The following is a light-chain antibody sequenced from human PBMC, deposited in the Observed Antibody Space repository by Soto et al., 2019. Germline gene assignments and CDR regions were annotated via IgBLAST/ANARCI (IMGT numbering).Light chain of an antibody. J-gene: IGKJ1*01. CDR2: WAS. V-gene: IGKV4-1*01. CDR3: QQYYKTFPT. CDR1: QSILYTPNNNNY. Sequence: DIVMTQSPDSLAVSLGERATINCKSSQSILYTPNNNNYLAWFQQKPGQPPRLLIYWASTRESGVPDRFSGSGSGTDFTLTISSLQAEDVAVYDCQQYYKTFPTFGQGTKVEIK.